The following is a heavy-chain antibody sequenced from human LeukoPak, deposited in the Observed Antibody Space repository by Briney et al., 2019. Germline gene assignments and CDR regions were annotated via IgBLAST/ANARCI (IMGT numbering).Heavy chain of an antibody. Sequence: SETPSLTCTVSGGSISTYYWSWIRQPPGKGPEWIGNVYYSGSTNYNPSLKSRVTISVDTSRNQFSLKLTSVTAADTAVYYCARARNYDFWSQNYYYYYMDVWGKGTTVTVSS. V-gene: IGHV4-59*01. CDR3: ARARNYDFWSQNYYYYYMDV. CDR1: GGSISTYY. CDR2: VYYSGST. D-gene: IGHD3-3*01. J-gene: IGHJ6*03.